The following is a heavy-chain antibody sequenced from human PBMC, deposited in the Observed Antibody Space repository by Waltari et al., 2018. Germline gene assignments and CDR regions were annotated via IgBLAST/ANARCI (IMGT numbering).Heavy chain of an antibody. CDR3: ATRGGISNWGLDY. CDR1: GFTLSPYN. D-gene: IGHD7-27*01. V-gene: IGHV3-48*04. Sequence: EVLLVESGGGLVQPGGSLRLSCVVSGFTLSPYNMNWVRQAPGKGLEWVSYISSGGGTIYYADSVKGRFTISRDNARNSLYLQMNNLRAEDTAVYYCATRGGISNWGLDYWGQGTLVTVSS. CDR2: ISSGGGTI. J-gene: IGHJ4*02.